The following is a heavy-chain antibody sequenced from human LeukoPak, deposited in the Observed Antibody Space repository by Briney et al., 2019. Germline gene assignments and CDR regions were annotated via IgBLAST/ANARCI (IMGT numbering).Heavy chain of an antibody. J-gene: IGHJ4*02. CDR1: GDSISLYY. CDR2: IYYTGST. V-gene: IGHV4-59*12. CDR3: ARAMRHYYGSGSYDV. D-gene: IGHD3-10*01. Sequence: VKPSETLSLTCTVSGDSISLYYWSWIRQPPGKGLEWIGYIYYTGSTKSNPSLKSRVTISVDTSKKQFSLNLSSVTAADTAVYYCARAMRHYYGSGSYDVWGQGTLVTVSS.